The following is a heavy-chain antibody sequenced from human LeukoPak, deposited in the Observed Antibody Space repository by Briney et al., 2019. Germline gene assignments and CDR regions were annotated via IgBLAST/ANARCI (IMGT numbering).Heavy chain of an antibody. CDR1: GFTVSSNY. CDR3: ARDLDYYGSGSYDY. J-gene: IGHJ4*02. CDR2: IYSGGST. Sequence: GSLRLSCAASGFTVSSNYMSWVRQAPGKGLEWVSVIYSGGSTYYADSVKGRFTISRDNSKNTLYLQMNSLRAEDTAVYYCARDLDYYGSGSYDYWGQGTLVTVSS. V-gene: IGHV3-66*01. D-gene: IGHD3-10*01.